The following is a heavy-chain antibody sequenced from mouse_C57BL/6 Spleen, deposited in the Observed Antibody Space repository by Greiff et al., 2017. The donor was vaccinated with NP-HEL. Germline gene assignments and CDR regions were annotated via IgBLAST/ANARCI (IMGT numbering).Heavy chain of an antibody. Sequence: EVMLVESGGGLVKPGGSLKLSCAASGFTFSSYAMSWVRQTPEKRLEWVATISDGGSYTYYPDNVKGRFTISRDNAKNNLYLQMSHLKSEDTAMYYCAREDTTVVYFDYWGQGTTLTVSS. J-gene: IGHJ2*01. CDR2: ISDGGSYT. V-gene: IGHV5-4*01. CDR1: GFTFSSYA. D-gene: IGHD1-1*01. CDR3: AREDTTVVYFDY.